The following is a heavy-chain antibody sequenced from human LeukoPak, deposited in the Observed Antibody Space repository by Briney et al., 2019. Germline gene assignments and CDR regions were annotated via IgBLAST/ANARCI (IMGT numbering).Heavy chain of an antibody. J-gene: IGHJ4*02. CDR2: INCDGGSA. V-gene: IGHV3-20*04. CDR3: ARGLAYDYGMHY. CDR1: GFTFSHFD. D-gene: IGHD4-17*01. Sequence: GGSLRLSCAASGFTFSHFDVSWVRQAPGKGLEWVPGINCDGGSAGYADSVKGRFTISRDNAKNSLYLQTNRLRPEDTALYYFARGLAYDYGMHYWGQGTLVTVSS.